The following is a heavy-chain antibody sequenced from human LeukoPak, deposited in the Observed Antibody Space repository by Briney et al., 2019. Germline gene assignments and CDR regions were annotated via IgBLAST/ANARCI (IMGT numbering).Heavy chain of an antibody. D-gene: IGHD5-18*01. J-gene: IGHJ4*02. CDR3: ARVGPVDTAFTADY. CDR1: GGSISSSSYY. V-gene: IGHV4-39*01. Sequence: PSETLSLTCTVSGGSISSSSYYWGWIRQPPGKGLEWIGSIYYSGSTYYNPSLKSRVTISVDTSKNQFSLKLSSVTAADTAVYYCARVGPVDTAFTADYWGQGTLVTVSS. CDR2: IYYSGST.